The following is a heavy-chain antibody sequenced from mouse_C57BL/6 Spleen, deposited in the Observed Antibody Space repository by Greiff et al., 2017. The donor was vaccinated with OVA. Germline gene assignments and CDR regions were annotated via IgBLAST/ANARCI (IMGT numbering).Heavy chain of an antibody. Sequence: VQLQQSGAELARPGASVKMSCKASGYTFTSYTMHWVKQRPGPGLEWIGYINPSSGYTKYNQKFKDKATLTADKSSSTAYMQLSSLTSEDSAVYYCASLWVYLDYWGQGTTLTVSS. CDR1: GYTFTSYT. V-gene: IGHV1-4*01. J-gene: IGHJ2*01. CDR3: ASLWVYLDY. CDR2: INPSSGYT. D-gene: IGHD6-1*01.